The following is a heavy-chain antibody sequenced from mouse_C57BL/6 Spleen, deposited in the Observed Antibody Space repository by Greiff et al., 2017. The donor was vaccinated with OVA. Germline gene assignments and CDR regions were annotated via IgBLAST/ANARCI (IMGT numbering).Heavy chain of an antibody. J-gene: IGHJ4*01. D-gene: IGHD2-1*01. V-gene: IGHV1-52*01. Sequence: QVQLQQPGAELVRPGSSVKLSCKASGYTFTSYWMHWVKQRPIQGLEWIGNIDPSDSETHYNQKFKDKATLTVDKSSSTAYMQLSSLTSEDSAVYYCASNCNHGAMDYWGQGTSVTVSS. CDR1: GYTFTSYW. CDR2: IDPSDSET. CDR3: ASNCNHGAMDY.